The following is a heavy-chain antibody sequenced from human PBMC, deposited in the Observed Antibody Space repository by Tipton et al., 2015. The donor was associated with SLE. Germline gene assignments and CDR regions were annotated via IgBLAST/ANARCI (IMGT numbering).Heavy chain of an antibody. J-gene: IGHJ4*02. CDR1: GFTFSSHA. V-gene: IGHV3-30*04. CDR3: ARAYTSMVNGHFDF. CDR2: ISFDGSNQ. D-gene: IGHD5-18*01. Sequence: LSLTCAASGFTFSSHAIHWVRQAPGKGLEWVAVISFDGSNQYYADSVEGRFTISRDTSKSTVYLQMSSLRTEDTAMYFCARAYTSMVNGHFDFWDQVPLVTVSS.